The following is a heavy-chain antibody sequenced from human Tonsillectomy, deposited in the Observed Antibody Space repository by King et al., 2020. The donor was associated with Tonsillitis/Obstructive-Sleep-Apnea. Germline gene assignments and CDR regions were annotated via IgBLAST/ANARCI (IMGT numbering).Heavy chain of an antibody. V-gene: IGHV4-59*01. CDR2: IHYSGIT. D-gene: IGHD2-21*02. CDR3: ARGHTAFFDS. Sequence: QLQESGPGLVKPPETLSLTCTISGGSITTYYWSWIRQPPGKGLEWIGYIHYSGITNYNPSFKSRVAISVDTPKNQFSLKLSSVTAAYTALYFCARGHTAFFDSWGPGILVTVSS. J-gene: IGHJ4*02. CDR1: GGSITTYY.